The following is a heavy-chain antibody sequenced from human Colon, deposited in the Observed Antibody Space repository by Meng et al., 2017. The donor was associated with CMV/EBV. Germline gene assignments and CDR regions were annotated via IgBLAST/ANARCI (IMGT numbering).Heavy chain of an antibody. CDR1: GGTFSSYA. J-gene: IGHJ4*02. V-gene: IGHV1-69*05. Sequence: SVKVSCKASGGTFSSYAISWVRQAPGQGLEWMGGIIPIFGTANYAQKFQGRVTITTDESTSTAYMELSSLRSEDTAVYYCARGGQLGILVYFELWGPGTLVTVSS. D-gene: IGHD1-14*01. CDR3: ARGGQLGILVYFEL. CDR2: IIPIFGTA.